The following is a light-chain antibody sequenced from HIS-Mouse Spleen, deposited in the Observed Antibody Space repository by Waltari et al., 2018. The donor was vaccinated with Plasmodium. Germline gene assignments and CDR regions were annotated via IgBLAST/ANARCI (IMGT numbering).Light chain of an antibody. Sequence: EIVLTQSPATLSLSPGERATLSCRASQSVSSYLDWYQQKPGQAPRLLIYDASNRATGIPARFSGSGSGTDFTLTISSLEPEDFAVYDCQQRSNWPSLTFGGGTKVEIK. J-gene: IGKJ4*01. V-gene: IGKV3-11*01. CDR3: QQRSNWPSLT. CDR2: DAS. CDR1: QSVSSY.